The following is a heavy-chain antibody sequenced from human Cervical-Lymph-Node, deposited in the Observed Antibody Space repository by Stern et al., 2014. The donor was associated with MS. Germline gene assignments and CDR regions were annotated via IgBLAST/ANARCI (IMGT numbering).Heavy chain of an antibody. V-gene: IGHV3-74*03. CDR2: THEDGHLT. CDR1: GYTFSRFW. J-gene: IGHJ4*02. D-gene: IGHD1-26*01. CDR3: ARDLSGRSDS. Sequence: VQLVESGGRLVQPGGSLGLSCEDSGYTFSRFWMHWVRQVPGQGLGWVSRTHEDGHLTAYADSVRGRLTISRANAKRTLYLQMNSLGAEDTAIYYCARDLSGRSDSWGQGTLVTVSS.